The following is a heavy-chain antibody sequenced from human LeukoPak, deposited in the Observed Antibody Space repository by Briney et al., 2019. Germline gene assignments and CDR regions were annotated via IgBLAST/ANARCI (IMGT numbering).Heavy chain of an antibody. CDR3: TRGGAAAGPDY. V-gene: IGHV3-49*05. J-gene: IGHJ4*02. Sequence: KPGRSLRLSCTASGFTFGDYAMSWFRQAPGKGREWVGFIRSKAYGGTTEYAASVKGRFTISRDDSKSIAYLQMNRLKTEDTAVYYCTRGGAAAGPDYWGQGTLVTVSS. CDR1: GFTFGDYA. CDR2: IRSKAYGGTT. D-gene: IGHD6-13*01.